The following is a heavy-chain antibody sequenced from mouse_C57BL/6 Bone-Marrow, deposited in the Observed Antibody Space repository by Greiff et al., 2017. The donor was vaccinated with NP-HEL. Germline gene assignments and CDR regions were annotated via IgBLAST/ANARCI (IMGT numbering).Heavy chain of an antibody. J-gene: IGHJ1*03. CDR2: IYPGDGDT. CDR3: ALYYGSSYWYFDV. D-gene: IGHD1-1*01. Sequence: QVQLKESGPELVKPGASVKISCKASGYAFSSSWMNWVKQRPGKGLEWIGRIYPGDGDTNYNGKFKGKATLTADKSSSTAYMQLSSLTSEDSAVYFCALYYGSSYWYFDVWGTGTTVTVSS. CDR1: GYAFSSSW. V-gene: IGHV1-82*01.